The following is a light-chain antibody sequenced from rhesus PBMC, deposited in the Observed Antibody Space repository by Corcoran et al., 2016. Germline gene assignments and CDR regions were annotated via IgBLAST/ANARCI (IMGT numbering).Light chain of an antibody. J-gene: IGLJ6*01. CDR3: CSYTASSTFV. CDR1: SSDIGGYNY. V-gene: IGLV2S7*01. CDR2: GVS. Sequence: SAPTQPPSVSGSPGQSVTISCTRPSSDIGGYNYVYWYQQHPGKAPKLMIYGVSNRPSGVSDRFSGSKSGNTASLTISGLQSEDEADYYCCSYTASSTFVFGSGTKLTVL.